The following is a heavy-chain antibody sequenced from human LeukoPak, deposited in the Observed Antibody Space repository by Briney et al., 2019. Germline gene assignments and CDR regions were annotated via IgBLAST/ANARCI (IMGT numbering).Heavy chain of an antibody. CDR3: ARVGIAAAGTD. J-gene: IGHJ4*02. V-gene: IGHV4-59*01. D-gene: IGHD6-13*01. CDR2: IYYTGST. Sequence: SETLSLTCTVSGGSIRSYYWNWIRQPPGKRLEWIGYIYYTGSTNYNPSLKSRVTISVDTSKNQFSLKLSSVTAADTAVYYCARVGIAAAGTDWGQGTLVTVSS. CDR1: GGSIRSYY.